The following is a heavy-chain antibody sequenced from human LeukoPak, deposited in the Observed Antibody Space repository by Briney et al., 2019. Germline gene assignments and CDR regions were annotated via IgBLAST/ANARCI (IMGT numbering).Heavy chain of an antibody. V-gene: IGHV3-74*01. CDR3: ATRADIAVVPAALMDV. CDR1: GFTFSRYW. J-gene: IGHJ6*04. CDR2: INGGGSGP. Sequence: GGSLRLSCADSGFTFSRYWMHWVRQAPGKGLVWVSRINGGGSGPTYADSVKGRFTISRDNGKNTLYLQMNSLRAEDTAVYYCATRADIAVVPAALMDVWGKGTTVTVSS. D-gene: IGHD2-2*01.